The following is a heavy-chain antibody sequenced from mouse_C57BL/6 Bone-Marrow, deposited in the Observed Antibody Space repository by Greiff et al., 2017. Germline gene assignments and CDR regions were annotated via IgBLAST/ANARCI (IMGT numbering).Heavy chain of an antibody. D-gene: IGHD1-1*01. V-gene: IGHV3-8*01. CDR2: ISYSGST. Sequence: DVKLQESGPGLAKPSQTLSLTCSVTGYSITSDYWNWIRKFPGNKLEYMGYISYSGSTYYNPSLKSRISINRDTTKNQYYLQLNSVTTEDTATYYCARSLFYLQNFDYWGQGTTLTVSS. CDR3: ARSLFYLQNFDY. CDR1: GYSITSDY. J-gene: IGHJ2*01.